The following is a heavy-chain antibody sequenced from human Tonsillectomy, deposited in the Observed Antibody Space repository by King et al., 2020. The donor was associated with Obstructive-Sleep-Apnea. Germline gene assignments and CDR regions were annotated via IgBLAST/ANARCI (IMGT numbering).Heavy chain of an antibody. V-gene: IGHV3-15*01. Sequence: VQLVESGGGLVKPGGSLRLSCAASGFTFSNAWMSWVRQAPGKGLEWVGRIKSKTDGGTTDYAAPVKGRFTISRDDSKNTLYLQMNSLKTEDTAVYYCTTEGIWFGADDAFDIWGQGTMVTVSS. D-gene: IGHD3-10*01. CDR2: IKSKTDGGTT. CDR1: GFTFSNAW. CDR3: TTEGIWFGADDAFDI. J-gene: IGHJ3*02.